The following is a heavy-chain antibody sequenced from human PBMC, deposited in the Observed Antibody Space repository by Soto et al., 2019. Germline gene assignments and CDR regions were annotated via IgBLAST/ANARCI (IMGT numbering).Heavy chain of an antibody. CDR3: ARVHVMVVAGSTFDY. V-gene: IGHV4-38-2*02. D-gene: IGHD6-19*01. J-gene: IGHJ4*01. CDR1: GYSISSGFY. Sequence: SETLSLTCTVSGYSISSGFYWAWIRQPPGKGPEWIASIYHGGTTFYNPSLKSRITISVDTSNNQFSLKLTSVTAADTAVYYCARVHVMVVAGSTFDYWRHGTLVTVS. CDR2: IYHGGTT.